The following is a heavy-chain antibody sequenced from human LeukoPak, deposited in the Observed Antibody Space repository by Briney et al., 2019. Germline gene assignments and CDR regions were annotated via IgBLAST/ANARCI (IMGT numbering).Heavy chain of an antibody. Sequence: GGSLRLSCVVSGFTFSSHEMHWVRQAPGKGLEWVSHISSRGTAMYYADSVKGRFTISRDNAKNSLYLQMNSLRAEDTAVYYCARGPTDFDFWSGYAAWGQGTQVTVSS. V-gene: IGHV3-48*03. CDR2: ISSRGTAM. J-gene: IGHJ5*02. D-gene: IGHD3-3*01. CDR3: ARGPTDFDFWSGYAA. CDR1: GFTFSSHE.